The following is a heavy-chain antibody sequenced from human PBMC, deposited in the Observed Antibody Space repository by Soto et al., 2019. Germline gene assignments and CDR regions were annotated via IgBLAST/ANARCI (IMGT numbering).Heavy chain of an antibody. Sequence: EVQLLESGGKLVQPGGSLTLSCAASGFTFSTYAMAWVRQAPGKGLEWVSGVSASGLNTDYADPVKGRFYISRDNSKNTVSLHMNSLSGEDTALYYCAKDRTRGTSGYFFDYWGPGTPVTVSS. J-gene: IGHJ4*02. CDR1: GFTFSTYA. CDR2: VSASGLNT. D-gene: IGHD3-16*01. CDR3: AKDRTRGTSGYFFDY. V-gene: IGHV3-23*01.